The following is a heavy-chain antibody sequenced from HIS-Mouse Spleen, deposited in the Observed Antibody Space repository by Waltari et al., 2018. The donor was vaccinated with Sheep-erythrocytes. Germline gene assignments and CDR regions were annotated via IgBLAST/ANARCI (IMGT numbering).Heavy chain of an antibody. CDR3: AKVDCGGDCYDAFDI. D-gene: IGHD2-21*02. CDR1: GFTFSSYG. J-gene: IGHJ3*02. V-gene: IGHV3-33*06. CDR2: IWYDVSNK. Sequence: QVQLVESGGGVVQPGRSLRLSCAASGFTFSSYGMHWVRQAPGKGLEWVAVIWYDVSNKYYADSVKGRFTISRDNSKNTLYLQMNSLRAEDTAVYYCAKVDCGGDCYDAFDIWGQGTMVTVSS.